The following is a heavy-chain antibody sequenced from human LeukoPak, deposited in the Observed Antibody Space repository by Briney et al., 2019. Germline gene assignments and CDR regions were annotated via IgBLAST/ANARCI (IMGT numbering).Heavy chain of an antibody. CDR2: IYTSGST. V-gene: IGHV4-61*02. J-gene: IGHJ5*02. D-gene: IGHD2-15*01. Sequence: LVNPSQTLSLTCTVSGGSITATGTYYWSWIRQPAGKGLEWIGRIYTSGSTYYNPSFKSRVAISVDTSKTRFSLNLSAVTAADTAVYYCARETVAGSRFDPWGQGTLVTVSS. CDR3: ARETVAGSRFDP. CDR1: GGSITATGTYY.